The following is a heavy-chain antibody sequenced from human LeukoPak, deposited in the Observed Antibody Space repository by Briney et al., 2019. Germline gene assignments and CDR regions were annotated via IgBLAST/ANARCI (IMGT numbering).Heavy chain of an antibody. V-gene: IGHV3-7*03. CDR3: ARSSYGLYAQYFDY. CDR2: IKQGGSEK. Sequence: GGSLRLSCAASAFTFSSYSMNWVRQAPGKELEWVANIKQGGSEKYYVDSVEGRFTISRDNAKKSLYLQMNNLRVEDTAVYYCARSSYGLYAQYFDYWGQGTLVTVSS. D-gene: IGHD2/OR15-2a*01. J-gene: IGHJ4*02. CDR1: AFTFSSYS.